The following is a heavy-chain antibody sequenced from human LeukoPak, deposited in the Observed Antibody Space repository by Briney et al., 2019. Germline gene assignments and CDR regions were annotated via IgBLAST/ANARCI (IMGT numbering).Heavy chain of an antibody. CDR2: IKQDGSEK. J-gene: IGHJ4*02. Sequence: GGSLRLSCAPSGFTFSSNWISWVRQAQGRGLERVANIKQDGSEKYYVDSVKGRFTISRDNAKNSLYLQMNSLRAEDTAVYYCARDADSIYGDYWGQGTLVTVSS. V-gene: IGHV3-7*01. CDR1: GFTFSSNW. D-gene: IGHD2-21*01. CDR3: ARDADSIYGDY.